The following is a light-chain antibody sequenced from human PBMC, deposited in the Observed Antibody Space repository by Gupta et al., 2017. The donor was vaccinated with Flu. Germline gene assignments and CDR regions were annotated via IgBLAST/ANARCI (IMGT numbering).Light chain of an antibody. CDR2: GNS. Sequence: TISGTGSRANSGESYDVRWYQQLPGTAPKLLIYGNSNRPSGVPARFSGSKAGTSASLAITGLQSEEETDYYCQSYDRMVSGFYVFGTGTKATVL. J-gene: IGLJ1*01. CDR3: QSYDRMVSGFYV. CDR1: RANSGESYD. V-gene: IGLV1-40*01.